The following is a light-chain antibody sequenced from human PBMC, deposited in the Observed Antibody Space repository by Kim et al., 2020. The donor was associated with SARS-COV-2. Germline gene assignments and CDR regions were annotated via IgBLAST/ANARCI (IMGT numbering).Light chain of an antibody. CDR3: NSRDSSGNHLVV. CDR2: GKN. Sequence: GQTGRITCQGDSLRSYYASWYQQKPGQAPVLVIYGKNNRPSGIPDRFSGSSSGNTASLTITGAQAEDEADYYCNSRDSSGNHLVVFGGGTQLTVL. CDR1: SLRSYY. J-gene: IGLJ2*01. V-gene: IGLV3-19*01.